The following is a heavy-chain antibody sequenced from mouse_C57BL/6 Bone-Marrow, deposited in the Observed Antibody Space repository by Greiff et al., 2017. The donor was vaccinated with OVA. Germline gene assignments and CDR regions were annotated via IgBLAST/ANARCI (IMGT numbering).Heavy chain of an antibody. D-gene: IGHD2-4*01. CDR2: IWSGGST. Sequence: QVQLQQSGPGLVQPSQCLSITCTVSGFSLTSYGVHWVRQSPGKGLEWLGVIWSGGSTDYNAAFISSLSISKDNSNSQVFFKMNSLQADDTAIYYCARKRYYDYDGHLDYWGQGTSVTVAS. CDR3: ARKRYYDYDGHLDY. J-gene: IGHJ4*01. CDR1: GFSLTSYG. V-gene: IGHV2-2*01.